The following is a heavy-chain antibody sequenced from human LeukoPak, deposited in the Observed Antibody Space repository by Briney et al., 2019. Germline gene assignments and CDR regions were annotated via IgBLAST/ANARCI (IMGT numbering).Heavy chain of an antibody. V-gene: IGHV3-21*01. J-gene: IGHJ4*02. Sequence: GGSLRPSCAASGFTFSSYTLTWVRQAPGKGLEWVSSISRSSSYIYYADSVKGRFTISRDNAKNSLYLQMNSLRAEGTAVYYCARDRYSDYYDSSGEFDYWGQGTLVTVSS. CDR3: ARDRYSDYYDSSGEFDY. CDR1: GFTFSSYT. D-gene: IGHD3-22*01. CDR2: ISRSSSYI.